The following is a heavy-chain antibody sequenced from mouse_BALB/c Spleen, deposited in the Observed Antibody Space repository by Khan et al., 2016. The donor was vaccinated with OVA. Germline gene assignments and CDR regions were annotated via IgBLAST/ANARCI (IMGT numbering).Heavy chain of an antibody. V-gene: IGHV3-2*02. CDR1: GYSITSDYA. Sequence: EVQLQESGPGLVKPSQSLSLTCTVTGYSITSDYAWNWIRQFPGNKLEWMGFISYSGNTKYNPSLKSRFSITRDTSKNQFFLQLNSVTTEDTATYYCARVYGGDFYYWGQGTSLTVSS. J-gene: IGHJ2*02. CDR3: ARVYGGDFYY. CDR2: ISYSGNT. D-gene: IGHD1-1*01.